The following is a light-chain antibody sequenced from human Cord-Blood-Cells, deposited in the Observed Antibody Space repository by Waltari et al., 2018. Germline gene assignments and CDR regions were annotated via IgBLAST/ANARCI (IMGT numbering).Light chain of an antibody. CDR2: AAS. Sequence: DIQMTQSPSSLSASVGDRVTITCRASQGISNYLAGYQQKPGKVPKLLIYAASTLQSGVPSRFSGSGSGTDFTLTISSLQPEDGATYYCQKYNSAPPWTFGQGTKVEIK. CDR1: QGISNY. J-gene: IGKJ1*01. V-gene: IGKV1-27*01. CDR3: QKYNSAPPWT.